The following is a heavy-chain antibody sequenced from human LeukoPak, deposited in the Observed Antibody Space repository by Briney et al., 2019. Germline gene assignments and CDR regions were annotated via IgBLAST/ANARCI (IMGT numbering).Heavy chain of an antibody. D-gene: IGHD3-16*02. CDR1: GFTFSSYA. J-gene: IGHJ4*02. CDR2: ISYDGSNK. V-gene: IGHV3-30*04. CDR3: ARGGEYDYVWGSYRYTNFDY. Sequence: GGSLRLSCAASGFTFSSYAMHWVRQAPGKGLEWVAVISYDGSNKYYADSVKGRFTISRDNSKNTLYLQMNSLRAEDTAVYYCARGGEYDYVWGSYRYTNFDYWGQGTLVTVSS.